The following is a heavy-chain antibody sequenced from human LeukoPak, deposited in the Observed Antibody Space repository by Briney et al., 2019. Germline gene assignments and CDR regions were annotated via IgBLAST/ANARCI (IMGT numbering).Heavy chain of an antibody. V-gene: IGHV1-69*05. CDR3: ARNYYDSSGYYLYYFDY. Sequence: SVKVSCKASGGTFSSYAISWVRQAPGQGLEWMGGIIPIFGTANYAQKFQGRVTITTDESTSTAYIELSSLRSEDTAVYYCARNYYDSSGYYLYYFDYWGQGTLVTVSS. CDR2: IIPIFGTA. CDR1: GGTFSSYA. D-gene: IGHD3-22*01. J-gene: IGHJ4*02.